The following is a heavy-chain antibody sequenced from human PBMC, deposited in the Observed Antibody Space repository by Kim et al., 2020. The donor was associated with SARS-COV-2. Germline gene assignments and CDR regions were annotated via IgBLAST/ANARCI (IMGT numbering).Heavy chain of an antibody. D-gene: IGHD3-10*01. J-gene: IGHJ5*02. CDR2: INPGGGDT. Sequence: ASVKVSCKASGFTFTNYAIHWVRQAPGQRLEWMGWINPGGGDTKYSQEFQGRVAISRDTSANTAYLELSSLRSEDTAMYYCARRAGRGSGSNGGFDPWGQGTLVTVSS. CDR1: GFTFTNYA. CDR3: ARRAGRGSGSNGGFDP. V-gene: IGHV1-3*03.